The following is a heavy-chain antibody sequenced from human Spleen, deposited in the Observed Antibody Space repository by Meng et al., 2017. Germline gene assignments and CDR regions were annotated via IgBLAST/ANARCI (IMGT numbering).Heavy chain of an antibody. CDR3: ASSEDYGGYRGPVWFDP. D-gene: IGHD4-17*01. V-gene: IGHV3-30*04. Sequence: GESLKISCAASGFTFRTYAMHWVRQAPGKGLEWVAVISYDGSNKYYADSVKGRFTISRDNSKNTLYLQMNSLRAEDTAVYYCASSEDYGGYRGPVWFDPWGQGTLVTVSS. CDR2: ISYDGSNK. J-gene: IGHJ5*02. CDR1: GFTFRTYA.